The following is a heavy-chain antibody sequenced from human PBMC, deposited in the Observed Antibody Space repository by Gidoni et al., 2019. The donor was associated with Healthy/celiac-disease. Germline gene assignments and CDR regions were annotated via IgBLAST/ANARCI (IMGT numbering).Heavy chain of an antibody. CDR2: ISSSSSYI. CDR1: GFTFSSYS. Sequence: EVQLVESGGGLVKPGGSLRLSCAASGFTFSSYSMNWVRQAPGKGLEWVSSISSSSSYIYYADSVKGRFTSSRDNAKNSLYLQMNSLRAEDTAVYYCAKGIAARPDFDYWGQGTLVTVSS. D-gene: IGHD6-6*01. J-gene: IGHJ4*02. V-gene: IGHV3-21*01. CDR3: AKGIAARPDFDY.